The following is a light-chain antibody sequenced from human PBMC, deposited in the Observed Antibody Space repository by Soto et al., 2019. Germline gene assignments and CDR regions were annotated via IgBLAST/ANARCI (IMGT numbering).Light chain of an antibody. V-gene: IGKV1-6*01. J-gene: IGKJ4*01. CDR3: LQDYDYPLT. Sequence: AIQMTQSPSSLSASVGDRVTITCRASQGIRNDLGWYQQKPGKAPKLLIYAASILQSGVPSRFSGSGSGTDFTLTIGSLQPEDLATYYCLQDYDYPLTFGGGTKVEIK. CDR2: AAS. CDR1: QGIRND.